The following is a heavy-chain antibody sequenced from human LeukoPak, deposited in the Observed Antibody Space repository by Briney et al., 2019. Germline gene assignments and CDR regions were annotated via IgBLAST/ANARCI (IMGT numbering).Heavy chain of an antibody. J-gene: IGHJ6*03. CDR3: ARDSGKGDTAHMDV. CDR1: GGSISNYY. D-gene: IGHD1-26*01. V-gene: IGHV4-4*07. CDR2: VYTSGST. Sequence: SETLSLTCTVSGGSISNYYWSWIRQPAGKGLEWIGHVYTSGSTNYNPSLKSRVTMSVDTSKNQFSLRLSSVTAADTGVYYCARDSGKGDTAHMDVWGKGTTVTVSS.